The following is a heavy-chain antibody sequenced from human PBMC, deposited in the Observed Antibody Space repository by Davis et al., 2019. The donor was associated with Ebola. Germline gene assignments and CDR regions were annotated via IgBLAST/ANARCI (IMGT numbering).Heavy chain of an antibody. V-gene: IGHV4-39*07. CDR3: ARLGRYIAAAGTRGRPFWFDP. CDR2: IYYSGST. CDR1: GGSISSSSYY. Sequence: MPGGSLRLSCTVSGGSISSSSYYWGWIRQPPGKGLEWIGSIYYSGSTYYNPSLKSRVTISVDTSKNQFSLKLSSVTAADTAVYYCARLGRYIAAAGTRGRPFWFDPWGQGTLVTVSS. J-gene: IGHJ5*02. D-gene: IGHD6-13*01.